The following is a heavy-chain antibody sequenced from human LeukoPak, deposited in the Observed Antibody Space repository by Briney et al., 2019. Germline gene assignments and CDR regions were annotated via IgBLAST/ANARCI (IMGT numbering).Heavy chain of an antibody. CDR2: IYYSGST. CDR3: ARARSSTGPYY. J-gene: IGHJ4*02. V-gene: IGHV4-59*01. D-gene: IGHD2-2*01. CDR1: GGSISSYY. Sequence: SETLSLTCTVSGGSISSYYWSWIRQPPGKGLEWIGYIYYSGSTNYNPSLKSRVTISVDTSKNQFSLKLSSVTAADTAVYYCARARSSTGPYYWGRGTLVTVSS.